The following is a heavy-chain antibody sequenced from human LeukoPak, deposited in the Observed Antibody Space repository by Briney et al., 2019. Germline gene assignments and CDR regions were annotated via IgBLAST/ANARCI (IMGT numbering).Heavy chain of an antibody. CDR1: GFTFSSYG. D-gene: IGHD2-15*01. J-gene: IGHJ4*02. CDR3: AKDGGSLAVVVAAILDY. Sequence: GGSLRLSCAASGFTFSSYGRHWVRQAPGKGLEWVAFIRYDGSNKYYADSVKGRFTISRDNSKNTLYLQMNSLRAEDTAVYYCAKDGGSLAVVVAAILDYWGQGTLVTVSS. V-gene: IGHV3-30*02. CDR2: IRYDGSNK.